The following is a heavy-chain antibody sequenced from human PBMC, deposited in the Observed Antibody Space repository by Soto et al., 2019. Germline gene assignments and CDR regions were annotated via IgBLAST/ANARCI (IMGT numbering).Heavy chain of an antibody. D-gene: IGHD2-15*01. CDR1: GFTFSSYS. V-gene: IGHV3-21*01. CDR2: ISSSSSYI. J-gene: IGHJ4*02. CDR3: ARGSSLRHMNYFDY. Sequence: GESLKISCAASGFTFSSYSMNWVRQAPGKGLEWVSSISSSSSYIYYADSVKGRFTISRDNAKNSLYLQMNSLRAEDTAVYYCARGSSLRHMNYFDYWGQGTLVTVSS.